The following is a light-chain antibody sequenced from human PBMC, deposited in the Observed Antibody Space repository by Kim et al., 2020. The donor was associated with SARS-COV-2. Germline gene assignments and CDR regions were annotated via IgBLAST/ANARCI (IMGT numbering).Light chain of an antibody. CDR1: SSDVGSYNR. CDR2: EVS. CDR3: SSYTSSRIVV. V-gene: IGLV2-18*02. Sequence: QLVTSSCPGTSSDVGSYNRVSWYQQPQGTAPKLRIYEVSNRPSGVPDRFSGSKSGNTASLTISGLQAEDEVDYYCSSYTSSRIVVFGGGTQLTVL. J-gene: IGLJ2*01.